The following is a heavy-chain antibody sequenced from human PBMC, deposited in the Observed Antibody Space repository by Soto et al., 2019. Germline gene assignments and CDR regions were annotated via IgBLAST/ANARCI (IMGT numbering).Heavy chain of an antibody. CDR1: GYTFTSYG. Sequence: VASVKVSCKASGYTFTSYGISWVRQAPGQGLEWMGWISAYNGNTNYAQKLQGRVTMTTDTSTSTAYMELRSLRSDDTAVYYCARDRPAYCGGDCYSDGSIDYWGQGTLVTVSS. CDR2: ISAYNGNT. V-gene: IGHV1-18*04. D-gene: IGHD2-21*02. CDR3: ARDRPAYCGGDCYSDGSIDY. J-gene: IGHJ4*02.